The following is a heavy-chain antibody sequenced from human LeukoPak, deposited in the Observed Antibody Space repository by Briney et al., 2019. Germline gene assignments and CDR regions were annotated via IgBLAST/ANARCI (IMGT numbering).Heavy chain of an antibody. CDR3: ARRRLRYFDFDY. V-gene: IGHV4-38-2*02. CDR2: INHSGST. CDR1: GYSISSGYY. D-gene: IGHD3-9*01. Sequence: SETLSLTCTVSGYSISSGYYWGWIRQPPGKGLEWIGEINHSGSTNYNPSLKSRVTISVDTSKNQFSLKLSSVTAADTAVYYCARRRLRYFDFDYWGQGTLVTVSS. J-gene: IGHJ4*02.